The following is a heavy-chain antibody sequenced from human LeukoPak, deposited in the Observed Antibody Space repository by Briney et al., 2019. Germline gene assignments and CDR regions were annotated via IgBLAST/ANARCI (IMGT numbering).Heavy chain of an antibody. CDR2: ISSSSSYI. CDR1: GFTFSSYS. V-gene: IGHV3-21*01. J-gene: IGHJ4*02. D-gene: IGHD3-10*01. CDR3: ARGYYTSGSSARTDY. Sequence: GGSLRLSCAASGFTFSSYSMNWVRQAPGKGLEWVSLISSSSSYIKYADSVKGRFTISRDNAKDSLYLQMNNLRADDTAMYYCARGYYTSGSSARTDYWGQGTLVTVSS.